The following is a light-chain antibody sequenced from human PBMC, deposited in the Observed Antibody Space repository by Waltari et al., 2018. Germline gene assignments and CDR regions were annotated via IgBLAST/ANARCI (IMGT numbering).Light chain of an antibody. CDR2: KDT. CDR1: ALPKQY. V-gene: IGLV3-25*03. Sequence: SYELTQPPSVSVSPGQTARITCSGDALPKQYAYWYQQKPGQAPVLVIYKDTERPSGIPERFSGSSSGTTVTLTISGVRAEDEADYYCQSADSSGTYPFGGGTKLTV. J-gene: IGLJ2*01. CDR3: QSADSSGTYP.